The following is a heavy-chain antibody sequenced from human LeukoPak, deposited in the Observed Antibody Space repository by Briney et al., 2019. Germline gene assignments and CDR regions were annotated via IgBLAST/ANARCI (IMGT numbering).Heavy chain of an antibody. CDR2: ISSTSAYI. V-gene: IGHV3-21*01. D-gene: IGHD3-10*01. CDR3: AKSSGPRPNWFDP. CDR1: GFTFSSYS. Sequence: GGSLRLSCVASGFTFSSYSMTWVRQAPGKGLEWVSSISSTSAYIFFADSLKGRFTISRDNAKNSLYLQMNSLRAEDTAVYYCAKSSGPRPNWFDPWGQGTLVTVSS. J-gene: IGHJ5*02.